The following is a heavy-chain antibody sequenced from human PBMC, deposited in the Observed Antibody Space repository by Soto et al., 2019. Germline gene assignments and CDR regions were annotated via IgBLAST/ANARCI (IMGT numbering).Heavy chain of an antibody. Sequence: ASVKVSCKAPRDTFTSYYINWVRQAPGQRLEWMGVINPHGGSRAYAQKFKGRVTLTRDTSASTVCMEVSSLTSEDTAMYYCARSSGGNFGIIIEGTNWFGPWGQGTLVTVSS. CDR1: RDTFTSYY. CDR3: ARSSGGNFGIIIEGTNWFGP. J-gene: IGHJ5*02. CDR2: INPHGGSR. V-gene: IGHV1-46*01. D-gene: IGHD1-26*01.